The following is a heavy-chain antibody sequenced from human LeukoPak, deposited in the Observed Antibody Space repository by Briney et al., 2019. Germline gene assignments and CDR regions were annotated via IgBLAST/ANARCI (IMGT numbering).Heavy chain of an antibody. CDR2: IKEDGSDK. CDR3: ARHRYFYFDL. CDR1: GFTFSLHY. Sequence: GGSLRVSCAASGFTFSLHYMGWVRQTPGKGLEWVANIKEDGSDKFYVGSVKGRFTISKDNAKNSVYLQMNSLRAEDTAVYYCARHRYFYFDLWGQGTLVTVSP. D-gene: IGHD1-1*01. V-gene: IGHV3-7*01. J-gene: IGHJ4*02.